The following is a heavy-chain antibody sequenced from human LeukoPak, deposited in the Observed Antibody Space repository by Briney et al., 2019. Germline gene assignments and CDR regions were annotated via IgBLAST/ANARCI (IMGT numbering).Heavy chain of an antibody. CDR2: ISYDGSNK. D-gene: IGHD5-12*01. Sequence: GGSLRLSCAASGFTFSSYGMHWVRQAPGKGLEWVAVISYDGSNKYYADSVKGRFTISRDNSKNTLYLQMNSLRAEDTAVYYCAKDHASGYDPPQDDYWGQGTLVTVSS. CDR3: AKDHASGYDPPQDDY. CDR1: GFTFSSYG. J-gene: IGHJ4*02. V-gene: IGHV3-30*18.